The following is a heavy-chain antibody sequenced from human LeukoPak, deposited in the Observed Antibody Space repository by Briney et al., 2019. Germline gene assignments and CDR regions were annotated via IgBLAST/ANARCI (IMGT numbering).Heavy chain of an antibody. Sequence: PSETLSLTCTVSGGSISSSSYYWGWIRQPPGKGLEWIGSIYYSGSTYYSPSLKSRVTISVDTSKNQFSLKLSSVTAADTAVYYCARAYSSSWYYFDYWGQGTLVTVSS. J-gene: IGHJ4*02. CDR1: GGSISSSSYY. CDR2: IYYSGST. D-gene: IGHD6-13*01. V-gene: IGHV4-39*01. CDR3: ARAYSSSWYYFDY.